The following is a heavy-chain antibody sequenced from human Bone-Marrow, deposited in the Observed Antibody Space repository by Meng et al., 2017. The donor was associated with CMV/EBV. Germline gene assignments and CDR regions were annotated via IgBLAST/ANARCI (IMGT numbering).Heavy chain of an antibody. CDR1: GFTFSSYA. V-gene: IGHV3-23*01. J-gene: IGHJ3*02. Sequence: GESLKISCAASGFTFSSYAMSWVRQAPGKGLEWVSTISGSGGNTYYPDSVKGRFTISRDNSRNTLYLQMNSLRAEDTAVYYCAKGGNYGAFDIWGQGTRVTGSS. CDR3: AKGGNYGAFDI. D-gene: IGHD3-16*01. CDR2: ISGSGGNT.